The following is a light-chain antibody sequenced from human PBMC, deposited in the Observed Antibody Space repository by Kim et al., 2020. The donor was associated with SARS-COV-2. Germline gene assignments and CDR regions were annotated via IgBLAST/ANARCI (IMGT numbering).Light chain of an antibody. CDR3: QQYNSHAPPFT. J-gene: IGKJ4*02. V-gene: IGKV1-5*01. CDR2: DAS. Sequence: DILLTQSPATLSVSVGDRATLTCRASQSVSSWLAWYQQKPGKAPKLLIYDASSLESGVPSRFSGSGSGTEFTLTISSLQPDDFAAYYYQQYNSHAPPFTFGGGTKVDIK. CDR1: QSVSSW.